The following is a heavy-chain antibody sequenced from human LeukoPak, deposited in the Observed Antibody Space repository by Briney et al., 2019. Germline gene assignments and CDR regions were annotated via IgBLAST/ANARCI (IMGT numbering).Heavy chain of an antibody. D-gene: IGHD3-10*01. V-gene: IGHV3-48*04. CDR1: GFTFSTYS. J-gene: IGHJ4*02. CDR2: ISSSGSTI. Sequence: GGSLRLSCAASGFTFSTYSMNWVRLAPGKGLEWVSYISSSGSTIYYADSVKGRFTISRDNAKNSLYLQVNSLRAEDTAVYYCARDIYGSGPPVGDTIDYWGQGTLVTVSS. CDR3: ARDIYGSGPPVGDTIDY.